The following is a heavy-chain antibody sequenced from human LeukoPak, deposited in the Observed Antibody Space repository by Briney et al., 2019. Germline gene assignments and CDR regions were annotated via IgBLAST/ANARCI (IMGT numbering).Heavy chain of an antibody. D-gene: IGHD2-2*01. CDR2: MNPNSGNT. CDR1: GYTFTSYD. Sequence: ASVKVSCKASGYTFTSYDINWVRQASGQGLEWMGWMNPNSGNTGYAQKFQGRVTITRNTSISTAYMELSSLRSEDTAVYYCARGTIGKYFSSTSCLGYWGQGTPVTVSS. J-gene: IGHJ4*02. CDR3: ARGTIGKYFSSTSCLGY. V-gene: IGHV1-8*03.